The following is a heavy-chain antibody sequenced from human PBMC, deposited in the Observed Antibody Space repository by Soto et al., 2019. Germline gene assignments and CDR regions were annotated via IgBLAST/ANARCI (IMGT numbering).Heavy chain of an antibody. Sequence: QGQLVQSGAEVKKPGASVKVSCKASGYTFTSYGISWVRQAPGQGLEWMGWISAKKGNTKYGQKFQGRATMTTHTSTSTAYMELRSLRSDDTAVYYCAREILSPDFYFHGMDVWGQGTTVTVSS. CDR3: AREILSPDFYFHGMDV. CDR1: GYTFTSYG. V-gene: IGHV1-18*04. CDR2: ISAKKGNT. D-gene: IGHD2-15*01. J-gene: IGHJ6*02.